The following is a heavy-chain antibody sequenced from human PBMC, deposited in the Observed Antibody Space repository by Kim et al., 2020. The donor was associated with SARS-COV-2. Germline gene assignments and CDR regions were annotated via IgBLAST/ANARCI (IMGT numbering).Heavy chain of an antibody. CDR2: T. Sequence: TECAASVKGRFTISRDDSKSIAYLQMNSLKTEDTAVYYCTRDDFWSGYYAYWGQGTLVTVSS. V-gene: IGHV3-49*02. CDR3: TRDDFWSGYYAY. J-gene: IGHJ4*02. D-gene: IGHD3-3*01.